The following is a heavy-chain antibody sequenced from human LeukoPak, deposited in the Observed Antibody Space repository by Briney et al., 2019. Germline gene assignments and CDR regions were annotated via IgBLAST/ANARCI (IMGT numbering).Heavy chain of an antibody. J-gene: IGHJ4*02. CDR3: ARRTGWYYFDY. CDR2: IYSSGST. Sequence: PSETLSLTCTVSGCSLSSSSYYWGWIHQPPGKGLEYIGSIYSSGSTYYNPSLKSRVTISVDTSKNEFSLKLSCVTAADTAVYYCARRTGWYYFDYWGQGTMVTVSS. CDR1: GCSLSSSSYY. D-gene: IGHD6-19*01. V-gene: IGHV4-39*01.